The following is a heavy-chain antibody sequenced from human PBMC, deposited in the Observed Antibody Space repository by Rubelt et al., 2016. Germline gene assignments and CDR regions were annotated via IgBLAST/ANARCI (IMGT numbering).Heavy chain of an antibody. J-gene: IGHJ4*02. CDR1: GGSITISTYY. CDR2: LYYSGST. CDR3: ARQGDHTNDHYLDY. D-gene: IGHD2-8*01. Sequence: QLQLQESGPGLVKPSETLSLTCTVSGGSITISTYYWGWVRQSPGKGLEWIGGLYYSGSTYFNPSLRSRVTVSLDASKNQFSLKLISVTAADTAVYYCARQGDHTNDHYLDYWGQGTLVTVSS. V-gene: IGHV4-39*07.